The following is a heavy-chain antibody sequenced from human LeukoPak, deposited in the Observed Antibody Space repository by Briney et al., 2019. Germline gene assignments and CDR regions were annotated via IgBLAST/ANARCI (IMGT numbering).Heavy chain of an antibody. V-gene: IGHV4-34*01. CDR3: ANGCGVGHCSSTTF. CDR2: INHSGST. J-gene: IGHJ4*02. CDR1: SGSFSGYY. D-gene: IGHD2-2*01. Sequence: PSETLSLTCAVYSGSFSGYYWSWIRQPPGKGLEWIGEINHSGSTNYDPSLKSRVTISVDTSKNQFSLKLSSVTAADTAVYHCANGCGVGHCSSTTFWGQGALVTVSS.